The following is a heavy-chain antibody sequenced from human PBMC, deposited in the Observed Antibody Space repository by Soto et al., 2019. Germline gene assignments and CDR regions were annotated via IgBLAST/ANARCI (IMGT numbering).Heavy chain of an antibody. J-gene: IGHJ4*02. CDR2: ISVGGSDT. D-gene: IGHD2-15*01. CDR1: GFMFSDYV. V-gene: IGHV3-23*01. CDR3: DRGGSGGRTWPSDY. Sequence: EVQLLESGGGLVQPGGSLRLSCAASGFMFSDYVMRWVRQTPGKGLEWVSSISVGGSDTYYPDSVKGRFTISRDNSKNTLYLQQNSLRADDTAKYYCDRGGSGGRTWPSDYWGQGALVTVSS.